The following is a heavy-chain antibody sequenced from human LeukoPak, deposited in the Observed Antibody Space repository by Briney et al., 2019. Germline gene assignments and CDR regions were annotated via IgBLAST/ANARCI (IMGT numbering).Heavy chain of an antibody. D-gene: IGHD2-21*02. J-gene: IGHJ4*02. CDR1: GYTFTSYG. Sequence: ASVKVSCKASGYTFTSYGISWVRQAPGQGLEWMGWISAYNGNTNYAQKFQGRVTITADKSTSTAYMELSSLRSEDTAVYYCAREGGVVVTAIYFDYWGQGTLVTVSS. V-gene: IGHV1-18*01. CDR3: AREGGVVVTAIYFDY. CDR2: ISAYNGNT.